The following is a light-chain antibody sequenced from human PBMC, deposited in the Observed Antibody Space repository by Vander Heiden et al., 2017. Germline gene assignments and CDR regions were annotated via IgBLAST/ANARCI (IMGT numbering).Light chain of an antibody. J-gene: IGKJ1*01. V-gene: IGKV1-5*03. CDR3: QQYNSYPWT. CDR2: KAS. CDR1: QSISTW. Sequence: DIQITHSPSTLSASVGDRVTITCRASQSISTWLAWYQQKPGKAPKLLIYKASSLESGVPSRFSGSGSGTEFTLTISSLQPDDFATYYCQQYNSYPWTFGQGTKVEIK.